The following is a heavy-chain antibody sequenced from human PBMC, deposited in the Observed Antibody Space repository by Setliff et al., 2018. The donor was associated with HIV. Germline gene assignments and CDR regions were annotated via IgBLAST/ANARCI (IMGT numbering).Heavy chain of an antibody. CDR2: IYSTGST. V-gene: IGHV4-61*02. J-gene: IGHJ2*01. Sequence: KPSETLSLTCTFSGDSISSGNYYWSWIRQPAGKGLEWIGRIYSTGSTNYNPSLKSRVTISSDTSKNLFSLKLTNVTAADAAVYYCTRDTGYILSGYRPHWYFDLWGRGTLVTVSS. CDR1: GDSISSGNYY. CDR3: TRDTGYILSGYRPHWYFDL. D-gene: IGHD3-9*01.